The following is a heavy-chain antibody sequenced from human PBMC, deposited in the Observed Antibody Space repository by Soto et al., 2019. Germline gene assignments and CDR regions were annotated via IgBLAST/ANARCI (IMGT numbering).Heavy chain of an antibody. CDR2: IRSKAYGEIP. CDR3: TRERPYYYDSSGYYSAFDI. Sequence: GGSLRLSCTVSGFTFRDYAVNWARQAPGKGLEWVGFIRSKAYGEIPEYAASVKGRFTISRDDSKSIAYLQMNSLKTEDTAVYYCTRERPYYYDSSGYYSAFDIWGQGTMVTVSS. CDR1: GFTFRDYA. V-gene: IGHV3-49*04. J-gene: IGHJ3*02. D-gene: IGHD3-22*01.